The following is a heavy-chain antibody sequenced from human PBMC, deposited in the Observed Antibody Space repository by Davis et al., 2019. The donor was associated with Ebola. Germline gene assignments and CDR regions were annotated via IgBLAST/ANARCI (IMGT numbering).Heavy chain of an antibody. CDR2: ISGSGGST. CDR3: ARDRRSGITTRSSFDY. CDR1: GFTFSSYA. Sequence: PGGSLRLSCAASGFTFSSYAMSWVRQAPGKGLEWVSAISGSGGSTYYADSVKGRFTISRDNSKNTLYLQMNSLRAEDTAVYYCARDRRSGITTRSSFDYWGQGTLVTVSS. D-gene: IGHD3-3*01. J-gene: IGHJ4*02. V-gene: IGHV3-23*01.